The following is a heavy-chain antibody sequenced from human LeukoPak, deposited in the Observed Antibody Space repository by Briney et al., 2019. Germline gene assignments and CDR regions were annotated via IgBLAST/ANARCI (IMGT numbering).Heavy chain of an antibody. D-gene: IGHD4-17*01. CDR2: IDPRDSYT. CDR3: ATGASKVTTDFANY. Sequence: GESLTSSCTGSGYSFPNYWISWVRQMPGKGLEWMGRIDPRDSYTKYSPSFEGHVTISVDKSISSAFLQWNSLKASDTAIYYCATGASKVTTDFANYWGQGTQVAVSS. CDR1: GYSFPNYW. V-gene: IGHV5-10-1*01. J-gene: IGHJ1*01.